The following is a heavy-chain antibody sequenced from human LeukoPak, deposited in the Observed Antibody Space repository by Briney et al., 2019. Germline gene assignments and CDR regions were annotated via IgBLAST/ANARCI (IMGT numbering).Heavy chain of an antibody. Sequence: GGSLRLSCTASGFTFSAYAMMWVRQAPGKGPEWVSAIRGGGGSAFYADSVKGRFTISRDSSKYTLFLQMNSLRAEDTAVYYCARDPNGDYIGAFDMWGPGTMVTVSS. CDR3: ARDPNGDYIGAFDM. CDR2: IRGGGGSA. V-gene: IGHV3-23*01. D-gene: IGHD4-17*01. CDR1: GFTFSAYA. J-gene: IGHJ3*02.